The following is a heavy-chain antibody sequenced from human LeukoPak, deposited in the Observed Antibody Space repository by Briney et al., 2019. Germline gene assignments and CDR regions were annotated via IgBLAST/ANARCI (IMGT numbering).Heavy chain of an antibody. CDR3: ARVGDILTGSYYFDY. J-gene: IGHJ4*02. V-gene: IGHV4-59*01. Sequence: SETLSLTCTVSGGSISSYYWSWIRQPPGKGLEWIGYIYYSGSTNYNPSLKSRVTISVDTPKNQFSLKLSSVTAADTAVYYCARVGDILTGSYYFDYWGQGTLVTVSS. CDR2: IYYSGST. D-gene: IGHD3-9*01. CDR1: GGSISSYY.